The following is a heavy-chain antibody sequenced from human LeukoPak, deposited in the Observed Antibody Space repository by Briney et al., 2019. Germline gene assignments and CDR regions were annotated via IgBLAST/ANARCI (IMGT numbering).Heavy chain of an antibody. CDR3: ARNGYPGY. J-gene: IGHJ4*02. V-gene: IGHV4-39*07. CDR2: IYYSGTT. D-gene: IGHD6-13*01. CDR1: GGSISSSTYY. Sequence: PSETLSLTCTVSGGSISSSTYYWGWIRQPPGKGLEWIGTIYYSGTTYYNPSLESRVTIFEDASKNQFSLKLSSVTAADTAVYYCARNGYPGYWGQGTLVTVSS.